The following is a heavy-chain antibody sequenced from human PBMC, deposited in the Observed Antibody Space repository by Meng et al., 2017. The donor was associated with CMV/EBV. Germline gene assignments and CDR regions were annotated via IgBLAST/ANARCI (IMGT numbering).Heavy chain of an antibody. V-gene: IGHV4-39*01. CDR2: IYYSGST. J-gene: IGHJ5*02. D-gene: IGHD3-16*02. Sequence: SETLSLTCTVSGGSISSSSYYWGWIRQPPGKGLEWIGSIYYSGSTYYNPSLKSRVTISVDTSKNQFSLKLSPVTAADTAVYYCARHSSMRLSCWFDPWGQGTLVTVS. CDR1: GGSISSSSYY. CDR3: ARHSSMRLSCWFDP.